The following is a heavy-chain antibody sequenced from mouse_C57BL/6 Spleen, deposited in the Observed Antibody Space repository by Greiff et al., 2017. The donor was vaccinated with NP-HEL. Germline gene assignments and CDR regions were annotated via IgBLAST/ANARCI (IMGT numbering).Heavy chain of an antibody. V-gene: IGHV5-4*01. Sequence: EVMLVESGGGLVKPGGSLKLSCAASGFTFSSYAMSWVRQTPEKRLEWVATISDGGSYTYYPDNVKGRFTISRDNAKNNLYLQMSHLKSEDTAMYYCARERATYYSNLFAYWGQGTLVTVSA. J-gene: IGHJ3*01. D-gene: IGHD2-5*01. CDR3: ARERATYYSNLFAY. CDR2: ISDGGSYT. CDR1: GFTFSSYA.